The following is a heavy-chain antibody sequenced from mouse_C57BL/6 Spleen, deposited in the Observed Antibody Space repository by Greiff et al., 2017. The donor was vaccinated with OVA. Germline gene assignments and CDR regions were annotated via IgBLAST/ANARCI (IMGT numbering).Heavy chain of an antibody. D-gene: IGHD1-1*01. Sequence: VQLQQPGAELVKPGASVKMSCKASGYTFTSYWITWVKQRPGQGLEWIGDIYPGSGSTNYNEKFKSKATLTVDTSSSTAYMQLSSLTSEDSAVYYCARRGHYYGSSYEAYWGKGTLVTVSA. CDR1: GYTFTSYW. CDR3: ARRGHYYGSSYEAY. CDR2: IYPGSGST. J-gene: IGHJ3*01. V-gene: IGHV1-55*01.